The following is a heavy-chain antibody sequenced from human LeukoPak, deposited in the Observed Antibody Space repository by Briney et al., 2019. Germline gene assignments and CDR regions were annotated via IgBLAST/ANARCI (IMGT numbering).Heavy chain of an antibody. CDR2: ISSSSSTI. CDR3: ARVWWYYYGSGSGWYFDL. J-gene: IGHJ2*01. V-gene: IGHV3-48*04. CDR1: GFTFNNYA. D-gene: IGHD3-10*01. Sequence: GGSLRLSCVASGFTFNNYAMHWVRQAPGKGLEWVSYISSSSSTIYYADSVKGRFTISRDNAKNSLYLQMNSLRAEDTAVYYCARVWWYYYGSGSGWYFDLWGRGTLVTVSS.